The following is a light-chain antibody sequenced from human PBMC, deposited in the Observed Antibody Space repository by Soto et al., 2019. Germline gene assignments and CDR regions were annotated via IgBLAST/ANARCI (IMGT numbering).Light chain of an antibody. CDR3: PQSYSSPFIT. Sequence: DIQMTQSPASLSASLGDRVTITCRASESSDSYLNCSQQNPGKAPKLQISTASSLQRGVPSRFSGRGFGTDFTLTISGLQPEDFATYYCPQSYSSPFITFGQGTRLEI. CDR2: TAS. CDR1: ESSDSY. V-gene: IGKV1-39*01. J-gene: IGKJ5*01.